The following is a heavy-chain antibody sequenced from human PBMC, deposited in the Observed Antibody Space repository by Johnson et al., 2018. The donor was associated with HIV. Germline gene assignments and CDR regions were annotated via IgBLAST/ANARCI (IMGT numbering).Heavy chain of an antibody. J-gene: IGHJ3*02. Sequence: QVQLVESGGGLVQPGGSLRLSCAASGFSVSSKYMSWVRQAPGKGLEWVAVISYDGSNKYYADSVKGRFTISRDNSKNTLYLQMNSLRAEDTAVYYCAREDQDAFDIWGQGTMVTVSS. CDR3: AREDQDAFDI. CDR2: ISYDGSNK. CDR1: GFSVSSKY. V-gene: IGHV3-30*14.